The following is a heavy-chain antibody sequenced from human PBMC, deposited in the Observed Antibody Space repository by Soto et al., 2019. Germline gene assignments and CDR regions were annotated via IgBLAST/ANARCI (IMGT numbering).Heavy chain of an antibody. CDR2: IYYSGST. J-gene: IGHJ4*02. Sequence: QVQLQESGPGQVKHSQTLFLTCTVSGGSISSDGYYWSWIRRHPGKGLEWIGHIYYSGSTHYNPSLKSRVTISEDTSKNQFSLKLSSVTAADTAVYYCAREPSIWGQGTLVTVSS. CDR1: GGSISSDGYY. V-gene: IGHV4-31*03. CDR3: AREPSI.